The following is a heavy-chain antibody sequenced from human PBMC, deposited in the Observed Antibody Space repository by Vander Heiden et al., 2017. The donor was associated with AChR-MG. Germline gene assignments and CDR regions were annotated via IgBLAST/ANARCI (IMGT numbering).Heavy chain of an antibody. D-gene: IGHD6-13*01. CDR3: AGGLVGSIWYHYTIDY. CDR1: GGSFSLYA. J-gene: IGHJ4*02. Sequence: QVQLVQSEAEGKKPGSSVKVSCKPPGGSFSLYAISWGRQAPGQGLEWMGGIIPIYGTANYAQKFQGRVTITADKSTSTAYMQLSSLGSEDTAVYYCAGGLVGSIWYHYTIDYWGQGTLVTVSS. V-gene: IGHV1-69*14. CDR2: IIPIYGTA.